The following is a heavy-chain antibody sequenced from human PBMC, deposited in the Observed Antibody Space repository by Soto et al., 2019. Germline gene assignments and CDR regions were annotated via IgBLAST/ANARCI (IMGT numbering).Heavy chain of an antibody. D-gene: IGHD3-10*01. CDR3: ARDPAAAYGSGTFDY. Sequence: SETLSLTCAVYGCFLSESYLTWIRQPPGKGLEWLGDINRAGNTHYSPSLKSRVSISQDRSKNQFSLKLSSVTAADTAVYYCARDPAAAYGSGTFDYWGQGTLVTVSS. J-gene: IGHJ4*02. CDR2: INRAGNT. V-gene: IGHV4-34*01. CDR1: GCFLSESY.